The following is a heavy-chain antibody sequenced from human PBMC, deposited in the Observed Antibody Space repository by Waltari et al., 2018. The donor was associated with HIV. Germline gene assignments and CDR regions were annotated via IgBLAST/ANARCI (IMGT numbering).Heavy chain of an antibody. CDR3: VTGGGSTGVGDN. J-gene: IGHJ4*02. V-gene: IGHV3-7*01. CDR2: LNQDGSDK. CDR1: GFIFSTNW. Sequence: EVQLVESGGGLVQSGKSLRLSCAASGFIFSTNWMTWVRQAQGKGREWVATLNQDGSDKYYVDSVKGRFTISRNNAKKSLYLQMSSLRAEDSAVYYGVTGGGSTGVGDNWGQGGLVTVSS. D-gene: IGHD3-16*01.